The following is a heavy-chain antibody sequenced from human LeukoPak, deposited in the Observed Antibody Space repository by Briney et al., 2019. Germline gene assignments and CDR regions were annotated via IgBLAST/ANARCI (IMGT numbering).Heavy chain of an antibody. CDR2: ISGSSASI. CDR1: GFTFSSYS. D-gene: IGHD3-22*01. CDR3: ARGFSGYYYDLFDY. V-gene: IGHV3-48*04. J-gene: IGHJ4*02. Sequence: GGSLRLSCVGSGFTFSSYSMNWVRQAPGKGLGWISHISGSSASIKYEDSVKGRFTISRDNAKNSLYLQMNSLRAEDTAVYYCARGFSGYYYDLFDYWGQGTLVTVSS.